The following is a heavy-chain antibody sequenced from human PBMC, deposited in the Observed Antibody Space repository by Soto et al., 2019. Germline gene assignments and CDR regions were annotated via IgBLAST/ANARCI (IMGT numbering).Heavy chain of an antibody. D-gene: IGHD5-12*01. CDR3: ARRGYPDGNYYDYGLDV. Sequence: EVQLVESGGGLVQPGESLRLSCAASAFTFSSYTMNWVRQAPGKGLEWVSYISSSSSSIYYADSVKGRFTISRDNAKNSLYLQMNSLRAEDTAVYYCARRGYPDGNYYDYGLDVWGQGTTVTVSS. V-gene: IGHV3-48*01. J-gene: IGHJ6*02. CDR1: AFTFSSYT. CDR2: ISSSSSSI.